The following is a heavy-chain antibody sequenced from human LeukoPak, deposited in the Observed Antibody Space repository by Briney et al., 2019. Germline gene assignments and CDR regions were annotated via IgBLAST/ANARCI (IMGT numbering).Heavy chain of an antibody. CDR1: NYTFTSSG. CDR3: ARVDAGNYYGHDF. D-gene: IGHD1-26*01. J-gene: IGHJ4*02. Sequence: ASVKVPCKASNYTFTSSGISWVRQAPGQGLEWMGWISGFNGHTNYAQKFQGRVTMTTDTSTSTAYMELRSLKSDDTAMYYCARVDAGNYYGHDFWGQGTLVTVTS. CDR2: ISGFNGHT. V-gene: IGHV1-18*01.